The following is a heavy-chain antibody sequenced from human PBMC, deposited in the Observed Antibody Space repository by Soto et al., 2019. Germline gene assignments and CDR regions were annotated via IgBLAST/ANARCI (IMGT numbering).Heavy chain of an antibody. CDR2: IYYRGST. Sequence: QVRLQESGPGLVKPSETLSLTCTVSGASINNYYWSWIRQPPGKGLEWIGYIYYRGSTNYNPSLKSRVTISVDTSKNQFSLRLSSVTAADTALYYCAIIGNIANWFDPWGQGTLVTVSS. V-gene: IGHV4-59*01. CDR1: GASINNYY. CDR3: AIIGNIANWFDP. J-gene: IGHJ5*02. D-gene: IGHD6-13*01.